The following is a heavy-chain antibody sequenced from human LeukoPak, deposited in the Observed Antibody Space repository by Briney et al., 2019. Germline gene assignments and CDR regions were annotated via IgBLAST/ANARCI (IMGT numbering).Heavy chain of an antibody. CDR3: ARLGLHGSGTYYFFDY. J-gene: IGHJ4*02. Sequence: ASVKVSCKASGQSLTGYFIHWVRQAPGQGLEWVGRIDPNTGDTIYAQNFQGRVTVTSATSISTAYMELSRLTSDDTTVCFRARLGLHGSGTYYFFDYWGQGTLVTVSS. D-gene: IGHD3-10*01. CDR1: GQSLTGYF. CDR2: IDPNTGDT. V-gene: IGHV1-2*06.